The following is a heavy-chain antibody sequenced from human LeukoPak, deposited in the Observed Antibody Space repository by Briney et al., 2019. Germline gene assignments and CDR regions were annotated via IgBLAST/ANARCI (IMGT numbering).Heavy chain of an antibody. V-gene: IGHV4-59*01. CDR1: GGSISSYY. D-gene: IGHD4-17*01. CDR3: ARVKYGDYYYYYMDV. J-gene: IGHJ6*03. Sequence: PETLSLTCTVSGGSISSYYWSWIRQPPGKGLEWIGYIYYSGSTNYNPSLKSRVTISVDTSKNQFSLKLSSVTAADTAVYYCARVKYGDYYYYYMDVWGKGTTVTVS. CDR2: IYYSGST.